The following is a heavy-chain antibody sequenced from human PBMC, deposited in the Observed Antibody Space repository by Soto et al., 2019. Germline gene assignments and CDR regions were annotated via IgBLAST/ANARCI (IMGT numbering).Heavy chain of an antibody. V-gene: IGHV1-69*01. CDR1: GGTFGSYA. CDR3: AGEGFSGSYLPY. D-gene: IGHD1-26*01. J-gene: IGHJ4*02. Sequence: QVQLEQSGAEVKKPGSSVKVSCKASGGTFGSYAISWVRQAPGQGLEWMGGLVPIFTTPNYAQRFQGRVSITADESTNTVHLELSNLRSEDTAVYYCAGEGFSGSYLPYWGQGTLVTVSS. CDR2: LVPIFTTP.